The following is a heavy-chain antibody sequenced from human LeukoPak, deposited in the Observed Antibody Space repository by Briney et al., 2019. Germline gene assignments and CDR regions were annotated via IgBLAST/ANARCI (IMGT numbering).Heavy chain of an antibody. CDR1: GDSMNGYY. D-gene: IGHD4-23*01. Sequence: SETLSLTCSVSGDSMNGYYWIWIRQTAGKGLEWIGRLFTGGNAECNPSLKSRVTMSVETSKSQFSLKLTSVAAADTAIYYCARGLRWDSGNDWGPEHWGQGVLVTVSS. CDR2: LFTGGNA. V-gene: IGHV4-4*07. J-gene: IGHJ4*02. CDR3: ARGLRWDSGNDWGPEH.